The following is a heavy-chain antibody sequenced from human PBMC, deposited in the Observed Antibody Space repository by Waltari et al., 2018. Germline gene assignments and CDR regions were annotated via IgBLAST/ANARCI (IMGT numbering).Heavy chain of an antibody. Sequence: EVQLVESGGGLVQPGGSLRLSCAASGFTFSSYSMNWVRQAPGKGLEWVSYISSSSSTIYYADSVKGRFTISRDNAKNSLYLQMNSLRAEDTAVYYCARVWFLPPEGYYYMDVWGKGTTVTISS. D-gene: IGHD3-10*01. CDR1: GFTFSSYS. CDR3: ARVWFLPPEGYYYMDV. V-gene: IGHV3-48*04. CDR2: ISSSSSTI. J-gene: IGHJ6*03.